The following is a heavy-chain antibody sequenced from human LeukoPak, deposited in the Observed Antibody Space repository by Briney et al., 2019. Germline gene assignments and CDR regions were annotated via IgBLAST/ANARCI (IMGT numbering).Heavy chain of an antibody. CDR1: GGSISSSGYY. D-gene: IGHD1-26*01. Sequence: PSETLSLTCTVSGGSISSSGYYWGWIRQPPGKGLEWIASIYYSGSTYHNPSLKSRVTISVDTSKNQLSLKLSSLTAADTAVYYCAGHEYSGSYYGLSWFDPWGQGTLVTVSS. V-gene: IGHV4-39*01. CDR3: AGHEYSGSYYGLSWFDP. J-gene: IGHJ5*02. CDR2: IYYSGST.